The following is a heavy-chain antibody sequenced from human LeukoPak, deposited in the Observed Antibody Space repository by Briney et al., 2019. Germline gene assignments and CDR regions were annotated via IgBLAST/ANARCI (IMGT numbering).Heavy chain of an antibody. D-gene: IGHD3-10*01. V-gene: IGHV4-39*07. Sequence: PSETLSLTCTVSGGSISSSSYYWGWIRQPPGKGLEWIGEINHSGSTNYNPSLKSRVTISADTSKNQFSLKLSSVIAADTAVYYCARINYGSGSYYVDYWGQGTLVTVSS. J-gene: IGHJ4*02. CDR3: ARINYGSGSYYVDY. CDR2: INHSGST. CDR1: GGSISSSSYY.